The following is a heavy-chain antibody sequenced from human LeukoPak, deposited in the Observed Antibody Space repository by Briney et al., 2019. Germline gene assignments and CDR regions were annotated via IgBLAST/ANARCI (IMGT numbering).Heavy chain of an antibody. CDR2: IYYSGST. V-gene: IGHV4-59*06. CDR3: ARDRRSELYYWYFDL. CDR1: GGSISSYY. J-gene: IGHJ2*01. D-gene: IGHD5-24*01. Sequence: SETLSLTCTVSGGSISSYYWSWIRQHPGKGLEWIGYIYYSGSTYYNPSLKSRVTISVDTSKNQFSLKLSSVTAADTAAYYCARDRRSELYYWYFDLWGRGTLVTVSS.